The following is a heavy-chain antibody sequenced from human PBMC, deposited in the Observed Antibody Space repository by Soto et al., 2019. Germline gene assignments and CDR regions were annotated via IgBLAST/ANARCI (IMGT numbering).Heavy chain of an antibody. CDR3: ARDNSPRRADD. J-gene: IGHJ4*02. D-gene: IGHD4-4*01. CDR2: IKQDGSVT. V-gene: IGHV3-7*01. Sequence: EVQVVESGGGLVQPGGSLRLSCAASGFTFSSYWMSWFRQAPGKGLEWVANIKQDGSVTYYVDSVKARFTVSRDNAKNSLYLQMTRLRADDTAVSYCARDNSPRRADDWGQGPLVSLSA. CDR1: GFTFSSYW.